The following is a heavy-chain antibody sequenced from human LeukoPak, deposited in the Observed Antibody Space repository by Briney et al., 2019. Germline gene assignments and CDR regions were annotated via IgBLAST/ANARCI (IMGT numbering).Heavy chain of an antibody. Sequence: SETLSLTCTVSGGSISSYYWSWIRQPPGKGLEWIGYIYYSGSTNYNPSLKSRVTISVDTSKNQFSLKLSSVTAADTAVYYCARIEGDNSLDYWGQGTLVTVSS. D-gene: IGHD3-16*01. CDR2: IYYSGST. J-gene: IGHJ4*02. V-gene: IGHV4-59*01. CDR1: GGSISSYY. CDR3: ARIEGDNSLDY.